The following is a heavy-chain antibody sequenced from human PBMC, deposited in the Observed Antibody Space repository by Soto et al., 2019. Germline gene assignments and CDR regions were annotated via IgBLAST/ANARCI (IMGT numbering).Heavy chain of an antibody. J-gene: IGHJ4*02. D-gene: IGHD6-13*01. Sequence: QVQLVQSGAEVKKPGASVKVSCKASGYTFTSYGISWVRQAPGQGLEWMGWISAYNGNTNYAQKLQGRVTMTTDTSTSTADMELRSLRSDDTAVYYCARGNPQQLVRGTVGGMDYWGQGTLVTVSS. V-gene: IGHV1-18*01. CDR2: ISAYNGNT. CDR1: GYTFTSYG. CDR3: ARGNPQQLVRGTVGGMDY.